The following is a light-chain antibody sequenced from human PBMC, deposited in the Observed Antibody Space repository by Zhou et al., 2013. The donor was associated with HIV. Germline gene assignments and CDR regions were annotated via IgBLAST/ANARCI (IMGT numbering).Light chain of an antibody. V-gene: IGLV2-14*03. CDR1: SSDVGGYNY. Sequence: QSALTQPASVSGSPGQSITISCTGTSSDVGGYNYVSWYQQHPGKAPKVILHDVTERPSGVSSRFSGSKSGYTASLTISGLQVEDEAHYFCCSYAGSNTWVFGGGTKLTVL. CDR3: CSYAGSNTWV. CDR2: DVT. J-gene: IGLJ3*02.